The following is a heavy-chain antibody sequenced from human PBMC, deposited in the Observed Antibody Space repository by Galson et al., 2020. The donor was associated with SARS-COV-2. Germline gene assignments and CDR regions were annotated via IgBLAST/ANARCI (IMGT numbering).Heavy chain of an antibody. J-gene: IGHJ4*02. CDR2: INPSGGGT. CDR3: ARDSQGGNDYNYLLF. D-gene: IGHD4-4*01. V-gene: IGHV1-46*01. CDR1: GYTFTSYY. Sequence: SVKVSCKASGYTFTSYYIHWLRQAPGQGLEWMGIINPSGGGTTYAQKFQGRVTMTRDTSTSTVYMELSSLKSEDTAVYYCARDSQGGNDYNYLLFWGQGTLVTVSS.